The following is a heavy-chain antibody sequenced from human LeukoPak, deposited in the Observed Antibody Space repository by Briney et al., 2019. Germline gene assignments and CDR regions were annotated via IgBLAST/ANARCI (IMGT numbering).Heavy chain of an antibody. D-gene: IGHD1-1*01. CDR2: INWSGVNT. CDR1: GFTFDDYG. Sequence: GGSLRLSCAASGFTFDDYGMSWVRQAPGKGLEWVSGINWSGVNTGYADSVKGRFTISRDNAKSSLYLQMNNLRVEDTALYYCARPRPHDYYFDLWGQGTLVIVSS. CDR3: ARPRPHDYYFDL. J-gene: IGHJ4*02. V-gene: IGHV3-20*04.